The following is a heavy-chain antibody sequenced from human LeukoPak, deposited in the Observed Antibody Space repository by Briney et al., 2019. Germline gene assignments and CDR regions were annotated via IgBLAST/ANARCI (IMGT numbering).Heavy chain of an antibody. CDR2: IYYSGST. V-gene: IGHV4-59*08. CDR1: GGSISSYY. J-gene: IGHJ3*02. D-gene: IGHD3-22*01. CDR3: ARQIFFMAYYYDSSGYVDI. Sequence: SETLSLTCTVSGGSISSYYRSWIRQPPGKGLEWIGYIYYSGSTNYNPSLKSRVTISVDTSKNQFSLKLSSVTAADTAVYYCARQIFFMAYYYDSSGYVDIWGQGTMVTVSS.